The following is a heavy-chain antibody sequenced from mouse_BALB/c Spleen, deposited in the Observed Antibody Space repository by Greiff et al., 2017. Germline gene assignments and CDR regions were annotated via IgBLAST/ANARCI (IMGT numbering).Heavy chain of an antibody. D-gene: IGHD4-1*01. CDR2: ISNGGGST. Sequence: EVMLVESGGGLVQPGGSLKLSCAASGFTFSSYTMSWVRQTPEKRLEWVAYISNGGGSTYYPDTVKGRFTISRDNAKNTLYLQMSSLKSEDTAMYYCARHSNGGDYWGQGTSVTVSS. CDR3: ARHSNGGDY. V-gene: IGHV5-12-2*01. CDR1: GFTFSSYT. J-gene: IGHJ4*01.